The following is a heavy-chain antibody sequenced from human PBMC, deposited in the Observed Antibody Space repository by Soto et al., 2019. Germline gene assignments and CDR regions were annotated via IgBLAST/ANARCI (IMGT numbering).Heavy chain of an antibody. CDR3: ARFPKVRVNVLVLFWSKAAMTYYFDY. J-gene: IGHJ4*02. D-gene: IGHD5-18*01. CDR1: GGSVSNGSYY. Sequence: PSETLSLTCTVSGGSVSNGSYYWSWIRQPPGKGLEWIGNIYNSGSTNYNHSLKSRVTISVDTSKNQFSLKLSSVTAADTAVYYCARFPKVRVNVLVLFWSKAAMTYYFDYWGQGTLVTVSS. V-gene: IGHV4-61*01. CDR2: IYNSGST.